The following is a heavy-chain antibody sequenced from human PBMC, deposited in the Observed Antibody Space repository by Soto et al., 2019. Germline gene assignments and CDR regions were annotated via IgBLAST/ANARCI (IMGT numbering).Heavy chain of an antibody. V-gene: IGHV3-30*18. D-gene: IGHD3-10*01. CDR3: AKDPHITMVRGVIISHYGMDV. J-gene: IGHJ6*02. Sequence: GGSLRLSCAASGFTFSSYGMHWVRQAPGKGLEWVAVISYDGSNKYYADSVKGRFTISRDNSKNTLYLQMNSLRAEDTAVYYCAKDPHITMVRGVIISHYGMDVWGQGTTVTVSS. CDR1: GFTFSSYG. CDR2: ISYDGSNK.